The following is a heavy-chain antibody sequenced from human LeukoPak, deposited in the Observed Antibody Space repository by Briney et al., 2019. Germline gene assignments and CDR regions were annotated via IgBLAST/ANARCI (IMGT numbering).Heavy chain of an antibody. Sequence: GASVKVSCKASGYTFTGYYMHWVRPAPGQGLAWMGGFDPEDGETIYAQKFQGRVTMTEDTSTDTAYMELSSLRSEDTAVYYCASSYYYDSSGYGLDYWGQGTLVTVSS. CDR3: ASSYYYDSSGYGLDY. CDR2: FDPEDGET. CDR1: GYTFTGYY. D-gene: IGHD3-22*01. J-gene: IGHJ4*02. V-gene: IGHV1-24*01.